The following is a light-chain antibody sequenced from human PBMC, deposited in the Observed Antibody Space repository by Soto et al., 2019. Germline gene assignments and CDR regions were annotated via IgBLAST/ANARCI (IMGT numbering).Light chain of an antibody. CDR2: EAT. V-gene: IGLV2-23*01. J-gene: IGLJ1*01. CDR1: SSYFETYNL. Sequence: QSVLTQPASVSGSPGQSITISCTGTSSYFETYNLVSWYQHHPGKAPKLLIYEATKRPPGASDRFSGSKSGYTASLTISGLQAEDGADYYCCSYAGSSTFVFETGTKVTVL. CDR3: CSYAGSSTFV.